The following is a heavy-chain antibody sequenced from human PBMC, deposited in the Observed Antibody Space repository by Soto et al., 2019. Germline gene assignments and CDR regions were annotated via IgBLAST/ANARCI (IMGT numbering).Heavy chain of an antibody. D-gene: IGHD5-18*01. Sequence: SETLSLTCTVSGGSISNYYWIWIRQPPGKGLEWIGYVYYRGTTNYNPSLKSRVTTSVDTSKNQFSLKMNSVTAADTAVYFCTRAPSAYSRGYGMDVWGQGTTVTVSS. CDR2: VYYRGTT. J-gene: IGHJ6*02. V-gene: IGHV4-59*01. CDR3: TRAPSAYSRGYGMDV. CDR1: GGSISNYY.